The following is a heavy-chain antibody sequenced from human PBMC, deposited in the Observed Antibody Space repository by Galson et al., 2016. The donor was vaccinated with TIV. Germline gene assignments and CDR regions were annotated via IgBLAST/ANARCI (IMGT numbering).Heavy chain of an antibody. CDR3: TTPPYCGGDCWHYYYDAVGV. CDR1: GFTINNAW. CDR2: IKSNTDGGTT. J-gene: IGHJ6*02. V-gene: IGHV3-15*01. Sequence: SLRLSCAGSGFTINNAWMSWVRQAPGKGLEWVGRIKSNTDGGTTDYAAPVKGRFTISRDDSRNTVSLQMNGLKIEDTGVYYCTTPPYCGGDCWHYYYDAVGVWGQGTTVTV. D-gene: IGHD2-21*02.